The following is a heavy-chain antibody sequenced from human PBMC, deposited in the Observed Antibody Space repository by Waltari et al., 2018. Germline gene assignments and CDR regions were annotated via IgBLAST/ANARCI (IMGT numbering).Heavy chain of an antibody. J-gene: IGHJ4*02. CDR1: GFTFDDYA. V-gene: IGHV3-9*03. D-gene: IGHD3-10*01. CDR3: AKDISAGMVPGRWVNYFDY. CDR2: ISWNSGSI. Sequence: EVQLVESGGGLVQPGRSLRLSCAASGFTFDDYAMHWVRQAPGKGLEWVSGISWNSGSIGYADSVKCRFTISRDNAKNSLYLQMNSLRAEDMALYYCAKDISAGMVPGRWVNYFDYWGQGTLVTVSS.